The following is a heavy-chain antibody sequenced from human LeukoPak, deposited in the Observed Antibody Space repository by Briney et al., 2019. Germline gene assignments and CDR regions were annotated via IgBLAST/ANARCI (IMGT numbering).Heavy chain of an antibody. D-gene: IGHD6-13*01. CDR3: ARRRAEGGSNGHYNWFDP. CDR2: IYFSGTT. J-gene: IGHJ5*02. V-gene: IGHV4-59*08. Sequence: SETLSLTCTVSGDSINAYYWGWIRQLPGKGLEWIGYIYFSGTTKYNPSLESRVTISVDTSKNQFSLKLSSVTAADTAVYYCARRRAEGGSNGHYNWFDPWGQGILVTVSS. CDR1: GDSINAYY.